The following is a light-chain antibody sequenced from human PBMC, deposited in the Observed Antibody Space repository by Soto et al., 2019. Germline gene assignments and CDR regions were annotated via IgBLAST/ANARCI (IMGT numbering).Light chain of an antibody. J-gene: IGKJ1*01. CDR2: AAS. V-gene: IGKV1-12*01. CDR3: ERSNSFRRT. CDR1: QDISSW. Sequence: DIQMTQSPSSVSASVGDRVTITCRASQDISSWLAWYQQKPGKAPNLLIYAASSLQSGVPSRFSGSGSGTDFTLTINSLQPEDIATYYCERSNSFRRTFGLVTKADIK.